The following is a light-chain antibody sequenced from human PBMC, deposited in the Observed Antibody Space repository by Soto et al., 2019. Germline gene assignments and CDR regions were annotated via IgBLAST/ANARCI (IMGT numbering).Light chain of an antibody. Sequence: DIQMTQSPSSLSASVGDRVTITCRASQSIGPYLCWYQQKPGQPPSLLIYVASALEGGVPSRFSGSGSGSDCTLTISSLQPEDFATYFCQQSLSSPLTFGQGAKVEI. J-gene: IGKJ1*01. CDR2: VAS. CDR3: QQSLSSPLT. V-gene: IGKV1-39*01. CDR1: QSIGPY.